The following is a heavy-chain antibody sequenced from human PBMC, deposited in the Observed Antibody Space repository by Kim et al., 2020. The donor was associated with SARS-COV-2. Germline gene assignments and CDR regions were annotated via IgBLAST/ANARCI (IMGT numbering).Heavy chain of an antibody. Sequence: TKYAARFQGRVTMTRDTSISTVYMELSRLKSDDTAVYYCARGANTLSAFDLWGQGTMVTVSS. J-gene: IGHJ3*01. CDR3: ARGANTLSAFDL. V-gene: IGHV1-2*02. CDR2: T.